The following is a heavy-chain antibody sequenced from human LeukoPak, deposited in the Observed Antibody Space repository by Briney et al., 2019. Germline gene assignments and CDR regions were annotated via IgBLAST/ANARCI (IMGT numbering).Heavy chain of an antibody. CDR3: ARGYIRGYYGMDV. D-gene: IGHD3-3*02. CDR2: INAGNGNT. V-gene: IGHV1-3*01. J-gene: IGHJ6*04. CDR1: GYTFTSYA. Sequence: GASVKLSCKASGYTFTSYAIHWVRHAPGQRLEWMGWINAGNGNTKYSQKFQGRVTITRDTSESTAYMELSGLRSEDTAVYYCARGYIRGYYGMDVWGKGTTVTVSS.